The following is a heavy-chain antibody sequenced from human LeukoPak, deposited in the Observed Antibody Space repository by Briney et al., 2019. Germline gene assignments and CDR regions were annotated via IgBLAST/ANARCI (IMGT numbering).Heavy chain of an antibody. V-gene: IGHV1-8*01. CDR1: GYTFTSYD. Sequence: GASVKVSCKASGYTFTSYDINWVRQATGQGLEWVGWMNPNSGNTGYAQKFQGRVTMTRNTSISTAYMELSSLRSEDTAVYYCARLPYYYGSAQVGYYYYYGMDVWGQGTTVTVSS. D-gene: IGHD3-10*01. CDR2: MNPNSGNT. J-gene: IGHJ6*02. CDR3: ARLPYYYGSAQVGYYYYYGMDV.